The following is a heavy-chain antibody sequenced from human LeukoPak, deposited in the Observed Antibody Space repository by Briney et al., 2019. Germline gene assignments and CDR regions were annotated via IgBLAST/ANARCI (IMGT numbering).Heavy chain of an antibody. Sequence: GYXFXSYAMHXVRQAPGQRLEWMGWINAGNGNTKYSQKFQGRVTITRDTSASTAYMELSSLRSEDTAVYYCARVLGIYSSSFNYWGQGTLVTVSS. D-gene: IGHD6-6*01. J-gene: IGHJ4*02. V-gene: IGHV1-3*01. CDR2: INAGNGNT. CDR1: GYXFXSYA. CDR3: ARVLGIYSSSFNY.